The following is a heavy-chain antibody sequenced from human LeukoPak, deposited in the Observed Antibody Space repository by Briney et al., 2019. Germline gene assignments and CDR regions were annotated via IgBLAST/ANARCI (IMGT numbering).Heavy chain of an antibody. Sequence: PSQTLSLTCAVSGGSISSGGYSWSWIRQPPGKGLEWIGYIYHSGSTYYNPSLKSRVTISVDRSKNQFSLKLSSVTAADTAVYYCARVPVRGFDYVWGSYRPHSDAFDIWGQGTMVTVSS. CDR3: ARVPVRGFDYVWGSYRPHSDAFDI. CDR1: GGSISSGGYS. D-gene: IGHD3-16*02. J-gene: IGHJ3*02. CDR2: IYHSGST. V-gene: IGHV4-30-2*01.